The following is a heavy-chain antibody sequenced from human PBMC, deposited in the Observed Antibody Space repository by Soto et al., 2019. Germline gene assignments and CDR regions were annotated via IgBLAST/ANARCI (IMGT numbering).Heavy chain of an antibody. Sequence: TSETLSLTCAVYGGSFSGYYWSWIRQPPGKGLEWIGEINHSGSTNYNPSLKSRVTISVDTSKNQFSLKLSSVTAADTAVYYCARLNAVVVIAISAPEWNWFDPRGQGTPVTVSS. V-gene: IGHV4-34*01. CDR1: GGSFSGYY. CDR2: INHSGST. D-gene: IGHD2-21*01. J-gene: IGHJ5*01. CDR3: ARLNAVVVIAISAPEWNWFDP.